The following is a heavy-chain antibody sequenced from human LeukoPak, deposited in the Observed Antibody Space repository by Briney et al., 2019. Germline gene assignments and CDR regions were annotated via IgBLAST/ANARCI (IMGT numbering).Heavy chain of an antibody. CDR2: ISGSGGST. D-gene: IGHD3-22*01. V-gene: IGHV3-23*01. CDR3: AKDLDDSSGYYPDY. Sequence: GGSLRLSCAASGFTFSSYAMSWVRQAPGKGLEWVSAISGSGGSTSYADSVKGRFTISRDNSKNTLYLQMNSLRAEDTGVYYCAKDLDDSSGYYPDYWGQGTLVTVSS. J-gene: IGHJ4*02. CDR1: GFTFSSYA.